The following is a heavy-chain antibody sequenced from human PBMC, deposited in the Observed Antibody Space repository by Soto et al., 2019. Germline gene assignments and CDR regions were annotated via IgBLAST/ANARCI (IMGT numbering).Heavy chain of an antibody. J-gene: IGHJ6*02. D-gene: IGHD1-1*01. CDR1: GYSFTSYW. CDR2: IDPSDFYT. CDR3: ARLIDRAELWDV. Sequence: GESLKLSCNGSGYSFTSYWIGWVRQMPGKGLEWMGRIDPSDFYTNYSPSFQGHVTISADKSISTAYLQWSSLKASDTAMYYCARLIDRAELWDVWGQGTTVTVSS. V-gene: IGHV5-10-1*01.